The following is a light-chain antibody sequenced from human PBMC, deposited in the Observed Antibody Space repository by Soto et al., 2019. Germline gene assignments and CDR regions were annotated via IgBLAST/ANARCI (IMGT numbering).Light chain of an antibody. CDR3: SSYTSSSTVYV. CDR2: EVT. V-gene: IGLV2-14*01. Sequence: QSVLTQPASVSGSPGQSITIFCTGTSSDVGDFDYVSWYQHHPGKAPKLMIYEVTNRPSGVSNRFSGSKSGNTASLTISGLQAEDEADYYCSSYTSSSTVYVFGPGTKLTVL. CDR1: SSDVGDFDY. J-gene: IGLJ1*01.